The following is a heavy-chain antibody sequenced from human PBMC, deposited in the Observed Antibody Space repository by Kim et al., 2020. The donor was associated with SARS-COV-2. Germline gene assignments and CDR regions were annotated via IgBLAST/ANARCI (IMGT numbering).Heavy chain of an antibody. J-gene: IGHJ6*02. D-gene: IGHD3-10*01. CDR1: GFTFSSYA. V-gene: IGHV3-23*01. CDR3: AKDLYYYGSGSLNYYYYGMDV. CDR2: ISGSGGST. Sequence: GGSLRLSCAASGFTFSSYAMSWVRQAPGKGLEWVSAISGSGGSTYYADSVKGRFTISRDNSKNTLYLQMNSLRAEDTAVYYCAKDLYYYGSGSLNYYYYGMDVWGQGTTVTVSS.